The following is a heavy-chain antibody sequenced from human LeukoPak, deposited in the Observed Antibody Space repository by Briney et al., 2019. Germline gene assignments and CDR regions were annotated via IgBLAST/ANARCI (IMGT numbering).Heavy chain of an antibody. V-gene: IGHV3-66*01. CDR1: GCTISTKY. CDR3: ARERAVAGLFDY. D-gene: IGHD6-19*01. CDR2: IYSGGRT. J-gene: IGHJ4*02. Sequence: PGGALRLSCAASGCTISTKYMSWVRQAPGKGLEWVSGIYSGGRTYYADSVKVTFTISRDSSKLKLYLQINSLRSEDASVYYCARERAVAGLFDYWGQGTLVTVSS.